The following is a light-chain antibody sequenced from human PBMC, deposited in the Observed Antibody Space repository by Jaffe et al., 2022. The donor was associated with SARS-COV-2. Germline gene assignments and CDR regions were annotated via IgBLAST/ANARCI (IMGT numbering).Light chain of an antibody. CDR1: QSVSTY. V-gene: IGKV3-11*01. CDR3: QHRSNWPIT. J-gene: IGKJ5*01. Sequence: EIVLTQSPATLSLSPGERATLSCRASQSVSTYLAWYQQRPGQAPRLLIYDASNRGTGTPARFSGSGSGTDFTLTISSLEPEDFAVYYCQHRSNWPITFGQGTRLEIK. CDR2: DAS.